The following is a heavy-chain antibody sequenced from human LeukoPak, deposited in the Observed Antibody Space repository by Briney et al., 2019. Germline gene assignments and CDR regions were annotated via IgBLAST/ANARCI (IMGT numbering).Heavy chain of an antibody. CDR2: MNPTSGGT. Sequence: GASVKVSCKASGYTFTGYYIHWVRQAPGQGLEWMGWMNPTSGGTNYAEKFQGRVTMTRDTSIITAYMELSSLRSDDTAVYYCAREGYHRPAWIDPWGQGTLVTVSS. V-gene: IGHV1-2*02. D-gene: IGHD5-18*01. CDR1: GYTFTGYY. J-gene: IGHJ5*02. CDR3: AREGYHRPAWIDP.